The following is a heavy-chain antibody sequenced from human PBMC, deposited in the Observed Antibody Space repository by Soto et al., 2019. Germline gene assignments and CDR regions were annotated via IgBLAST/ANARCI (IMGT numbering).Heavy chain of an antibody. J-gene: IGHJ4*02. Sequence: GGSLRLSCAASGFTFSSYSMNWVRQAPGKGLEWVSYISSSSSTRYYADSVKGRFTISRDNAKNSLYLQMNSLRAEDTAVYYCARGQDIVVVVAATTPGGFDYWGQGTLVTVSS. CDR3: ARGQDIVVVVAATTPGGFDY. CDR2: ISSSSSTR. CDR1: GFTFSSYS. D-gene: IGHD2-15*01. V-gene: IGHV3-48*04.